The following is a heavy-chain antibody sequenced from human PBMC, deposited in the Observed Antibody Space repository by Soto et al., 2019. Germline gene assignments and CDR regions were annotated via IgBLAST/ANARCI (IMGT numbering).Heavy chain of an antibody. CDR2: INAGNGNT. J-gene: IGHJ6*03. V-gene: IGHV1-3*01. D-gene: IGHD1-26*01. CDR3: ARGEGWEASKYYYYYYMDV. Sequence: GASVKVSCKASGYTFTSYAMHWVRQAPGQRLEWMGWINAGNGNTKYSQKFQGRVTITRDTSASTAYMELSSLRSEDTAVYYCARGEGWEASKYYYYYYMDVWGKGTTVTVSS. CDR1: GYTFTSYA.